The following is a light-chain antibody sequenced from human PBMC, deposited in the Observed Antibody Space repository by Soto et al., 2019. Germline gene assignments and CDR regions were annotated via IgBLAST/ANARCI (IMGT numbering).Light chain of an antibody. CDR2: SAS. J-gene: IGKJ4*01. CDR1: QPISSW. CDR3: QQASSFPLT. V-gene: IGKV1-12*01. Sequence: IQMTQSPSSVSASVGDRVTITCRASQPISSWLAWYQQKPGQPPNLLIYSASTLRSGVPSRFSGSASGTLFTLTIINLQPEDFATYYCQQASSFPLTFGGGTKVEV.